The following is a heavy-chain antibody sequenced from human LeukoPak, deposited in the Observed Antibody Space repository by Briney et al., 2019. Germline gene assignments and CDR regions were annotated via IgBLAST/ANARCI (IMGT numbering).Heavy chain of an antibody. D-gene: IGHD3-9*01. J-gene: IGHJ5*02. CDR1: GGSFSGYY. CDR2: INHSGST. CDR3: ASLRYSDWPWGFVP. V-gene: IGHV4-34*01. Sequence: SETLSLTCAVYGGSFSGYYWSWIRQPPGQGLEWIGEINHSGSTKNNPSLKSRVTISVDTSKNQFSLKLRSVTAADTAVYYCASLRYSDWPWGFVPWGQGTLVTVSS.